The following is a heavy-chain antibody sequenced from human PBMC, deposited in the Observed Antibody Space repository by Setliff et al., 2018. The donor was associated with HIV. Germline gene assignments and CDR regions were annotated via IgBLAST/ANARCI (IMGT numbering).Heavy chain of an antibody. CDR1: GGSISSNW. D-gene: IGHD3-22*01. CDR3: ARQIWNESPGYGFDP. Sequence: PSETLSLTCAVSGGSISSNWWSWVRQSPGKGLEWIGEIYHSGSTHYNPSLKSRVTVSKDTTKNQLSLRLSSVTAADTAVYYCARQIWNESPGYGFDPWGQGTLVTVSS. V-gene: IGHV4-4*02. CDR2: IYHSGST. J-gene: IGHJ5*02.